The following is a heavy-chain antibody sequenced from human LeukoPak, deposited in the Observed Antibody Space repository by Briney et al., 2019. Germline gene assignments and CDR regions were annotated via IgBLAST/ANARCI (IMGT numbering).Heavy chain of an antibody. J-gene: IGHJ4*02. CDR3: AREGSSGYCSSTSCAAPDY. CDR1: GFTFSSYW. Sequence: GGSLRLSCAASGFTFSSYWMHWVRQAPGKGLEWVSYISSSGSTIYYADSVKGRFTISRDNAKNSLYLQMNSLRAEDTAVYYCAREGSSGYCSSTSCAAPDYWGQGTLVTVSS. CDR2: ISSSGSTI. V-gene: IGHV3-48*04. D-gene: IGHD2-2*01.